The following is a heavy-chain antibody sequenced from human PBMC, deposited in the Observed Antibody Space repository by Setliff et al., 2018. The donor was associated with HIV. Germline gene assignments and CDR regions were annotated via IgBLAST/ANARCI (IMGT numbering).Heavy chain of an antibody. CDR3: ARDRRGTMVRGVTSPLDY. V-gene: IGHV4-34*01. D-gene: IGHD3-10*01. CDR1: GGSFSDYY. J-gene: IGHJ4*02. Sequence: SETLSLTCALYGGSFSDYYWSWIRQPPGMGLEWIGEVNRGRRTNYNSSLKSRVTISIDTSRNQFSLTVSSVTAADTAVYYCARDRRGTMVRGVTSPLDYWGQGTLVTVSS. CDR2: VNRGRRT.